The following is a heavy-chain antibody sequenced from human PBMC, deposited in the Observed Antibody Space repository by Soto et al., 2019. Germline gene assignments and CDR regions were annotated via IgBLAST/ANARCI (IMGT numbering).Heavy chain of an antibody. V-gene: IGHV3-49*03. CDR2: IRSKAYGGTT. CDR1: GFTFGDYA. CDR3: TRAQYYYGSGRSFDY. D-gene: IGHD3-10*01. J-gene: IGHJ4*02. Sequence: GGSLRLSCTASGFTFGDYAMSWFRQAPGKGLEWVGFIRSKAYGGTTEYAASVKGRFTISRDDSKSIAYLQMNSLKTEDTAVYYCTRAQYYYGSGRSFDYWGQGTLVTVSS.